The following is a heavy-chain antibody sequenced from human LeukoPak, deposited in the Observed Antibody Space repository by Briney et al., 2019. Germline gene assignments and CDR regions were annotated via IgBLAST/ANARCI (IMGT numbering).Heavy chain of an antibody. CDR2: IYSGGNI. V-gene: IGHV3-23*03. Sequence: GGSLRLSCAASGFTFSSCAMSWVRQAPGKGLEWVSVIYSGGNIYYIDSVKGRFTISRDTSKNTLYLQMNSLRAEDTAVYFCASRDCSGGGCYFAGADPFDYWGQGTLVTVSS. D-gene: IGHD2-15*01. CDR3: ASRDCSGGGCYFAGADPFDY. J-gene: IGHJ4*02. CDR1: GFTFSSCA.